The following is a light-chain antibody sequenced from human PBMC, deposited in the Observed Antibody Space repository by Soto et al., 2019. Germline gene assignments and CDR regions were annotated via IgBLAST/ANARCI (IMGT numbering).Light chain of an antibody. J-gene: IGLJ1*01. CDR3: AAWDDSLNGYV. CDR1: TSDVGGYNY. Sequence: QSALTQPRSLSGSPGQAVTISCTGTTSDVGGYNYVSWYQQHPGKAPKLMIYDVTKRPSGVPHRFSGSKSGTSASLAISGLQSEDEADYYCAAWDDSLNGYVFATGTKLTVL. V-gene: IGLV2-11*01. CDR2: DVT.